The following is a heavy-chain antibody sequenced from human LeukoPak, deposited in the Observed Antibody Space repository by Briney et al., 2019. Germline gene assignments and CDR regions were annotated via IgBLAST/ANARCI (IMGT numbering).Heavy chain of an antibody. Sequence: PGGSLRLSCAASGFTFSSYAMSWVRQAPGKGLEWVSAISGSGGSTYYADSVRGRFTISRDNSKNTLYLQMNSLRAEDTAVYYCAKELRKGELSAIFDYWGQGTLVTVSS. CDR3: AKELRKGELSAIFDY. J-gene: IGHJ4*02. CDR1: GFTFSSYA. V-gene: IGHV3-23*01. CDR2: ISGSGGST. D-gene: IGHD3-16*02.